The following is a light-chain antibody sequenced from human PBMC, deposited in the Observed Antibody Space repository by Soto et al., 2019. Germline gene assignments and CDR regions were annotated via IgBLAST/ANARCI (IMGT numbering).Light chain of an antibody. Sequence: DIQMTQSPSTLSASVGDRVTITCRASQSISSWLAWYQQKPGKAPKLLIYKASSLESGVPSRFSGSGSGTESTLTISSLQPDDFATYYCQQYNSYSWTVGQGNKVDIK. J-gene: IGKJ1*01. CDR1: QSISSW. CDR2: KAS. V-gene: IGKV1-5*03. CDR3: QQYNSYSWT.